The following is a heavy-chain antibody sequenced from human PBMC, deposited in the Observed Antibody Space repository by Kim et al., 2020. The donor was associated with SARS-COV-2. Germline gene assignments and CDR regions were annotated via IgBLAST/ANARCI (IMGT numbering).Heavy chain of an antibody. CDR1: RSSISSANYY. Sequence: SETLSLTCNVSRSSISSANYYWSWVRQHPGRGLEWIGYISNSGNTYYNPSLRSRVTISADTSENHFSLKLNPVTAADTAVYYCATLAEGFTPWGLG. J-gene: IGHJ4*02. CDR3: ATLAEGFTP. CDR2: ISNSGNT. D-gene: IGHD2-15*01. V-gene: IGHV4-31*03.